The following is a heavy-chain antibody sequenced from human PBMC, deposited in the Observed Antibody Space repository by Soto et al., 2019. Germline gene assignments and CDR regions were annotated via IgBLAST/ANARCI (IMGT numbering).Heavy chain of an antibody. CDR3: AKDISSSGSV. CDR1: GFAFSSEW. J-gene: IGHJ4*02. Sequence: GGSLRLSCAASGFAFSSEWMHWVRQAPGKGLVWVSRIDPYDTGITYADSVKGRFTISRDNAKNSLYLQMNSLRAEDTALYYCAKDISSSGSVWGQGTLVTVSS. D-gene: IGHD3-22*01. CDR2: IDPYDTGI. V-gene: IGHV3-74*01.